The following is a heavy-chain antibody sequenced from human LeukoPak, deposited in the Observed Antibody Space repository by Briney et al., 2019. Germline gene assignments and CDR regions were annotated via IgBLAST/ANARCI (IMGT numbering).Heavy chain of an antibody. CDR3: AKDPRDYYDSSGSY. D-gene: IGHD3-22*01. CDR1: GFTVSSNY. J-gene: IGHJ4*02. Sequence: PGGSLRLSCAASGFTVSSNYMSWVLQAPGKGLEWVSVIYSGGSTYYADSVKGRFTISRDNSKNTLYLQMNSLRAEDTAVYYCAKDPRDYYDSSGSYWGQGTLVTVSS. CDR2: IYSGGST. V-gene: IGHV3-53*01.